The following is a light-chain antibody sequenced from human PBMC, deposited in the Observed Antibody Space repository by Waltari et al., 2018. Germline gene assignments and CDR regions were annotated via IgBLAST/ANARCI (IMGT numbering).Light chain of an antibody. V-gene: IGLV2-14*03. CDR1: HSAVAASDS. CDR3: SSQTLDGVL. CDR2: DVT. Sequence: QSALTQPASVSGSPGQSITISCSGIHSAVAASDSVSWYQHHPGEAPQVIIYDVTNRPSGVSDRFSASKSANRAFLTISGLQPDDEGDYYCSSQTLDGVLFGGGTKLTVL. J-gene: IGLJ2*01.